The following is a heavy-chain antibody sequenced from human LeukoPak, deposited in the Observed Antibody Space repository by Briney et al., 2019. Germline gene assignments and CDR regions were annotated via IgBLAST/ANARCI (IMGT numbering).Heavy chain of an antibody. CDR3: AREFSGSYDY. J-gene: IGHJ4*02. V-gene: IGHV3-21*01. Sequence: GGSLRLSCAASGFTFSSYSMNWVRQAPGKGLEWVSSISSSSSYIYYADSVKGLFTISRDNAKNSLYLQMNSLRAEDTAVYYCAREFSGSYDYWGQGTLVTVSS. CDR2: ISSSSSYI. CDR1: GFTFSSYS. D-gene: IGHD1-26*01.